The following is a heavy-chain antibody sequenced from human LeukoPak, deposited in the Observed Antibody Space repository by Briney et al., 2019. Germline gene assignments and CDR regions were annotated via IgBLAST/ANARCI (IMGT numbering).Heavy chain of an antibody. Sequence: PSETLSLTCTVSGGSISSYYWSWIRQPPGKGLEWIGYIYYRGSTNYNPSLKSRVTISVDTSKNQFSLKLSSVTAADTAVYYCARGLSQWLVRLDYWGQGTLVTVSS. CDR2: IYYRGST. D-gene: IGHD6-19*01. CDR1: GGSISSYY. CDR3: ARGLSQWLVRLDY. V-gene: IGHV4-59*12. J-gene: IGHJ4*02.